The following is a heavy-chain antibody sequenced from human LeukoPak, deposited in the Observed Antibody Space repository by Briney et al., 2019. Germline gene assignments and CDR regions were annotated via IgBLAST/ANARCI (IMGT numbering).Heavy chain of an antibody. V-gene: IGHV5-51*01. Sequence: GESLKISCKGSGYSFTSYWIGWVRQMPGKGLEWMGIIYPGDSDTRYSPSFQGQVTISADKSISTAYLQWSSLKASDTAMYYCARQRGMTTVAGDAFDIWGQGTMVTVSS. D-gene: IGHD4-17*01. CDR3: ARQRGMTTVAGDAFDI. CDR1: GYSFTSYW. J-gene: IGHJ3*02. CDR2: IYPGDSDT.